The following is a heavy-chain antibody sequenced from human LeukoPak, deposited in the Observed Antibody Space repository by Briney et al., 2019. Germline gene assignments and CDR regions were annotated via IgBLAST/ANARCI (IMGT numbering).Heavy chain of an antibody. V-gene: IGHV3-74*01. CDR3: AKGVSSWYYFDY. Sequence: AGSLRLSCAASGFTFSNYWMHWVRQAPGKGLVWVSRINTDGSSTTYADSVKGRFTISRDNAKNTLYLQMNSLRAEDTAVYCCAKGVSSWYYFDYWGQGTLVTVSS. D-gene: IGHD6-13*01. CDR1: GFTFSNYW. CDR2: INTDGSST. J-gene: IGHJ4*02.